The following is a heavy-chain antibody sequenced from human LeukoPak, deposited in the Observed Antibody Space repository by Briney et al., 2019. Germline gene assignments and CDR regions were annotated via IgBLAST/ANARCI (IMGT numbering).Heavy chain of an antibody. CDR1: GGTFSSYA. D-gene: IGHD3-22*01. CDR2: IIPIFGTA. J-gene: IGHJ4*02. CDR3: ANTPYYYDSSGYSYYFDY. Sequence: GSSVEVSCKASGGTFSSYAISWVRQAPGQGLEWMGGIIPIFGTANYAQKFQGRVTITTDESTSTAYMELSSLRSEDTAVYYCANTPYYYDSSGYSYYFDYWGQGTLVTVSS. V-gene: IGHV1-69*05.